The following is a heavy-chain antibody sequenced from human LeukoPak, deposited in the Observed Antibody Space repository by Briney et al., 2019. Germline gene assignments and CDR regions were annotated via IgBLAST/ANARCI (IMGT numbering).Heavy chain of an antibody. V-gene: IGHV3-43*02. CDR2: ICGDVGST. J-gene: IGHJ6*03. CDR1: GFTFYDYA. CDR3: AKYTCGGDCFATYYYYYYMDV. Sequence: GGSLRLSCAASGFTFYDYAMHSGPHAPGKGLEWVSLICGDVGSTYYADSVKGRFTISRDNSKNSLYLQMNSLRNEDTAWYCCAKYTCGGDCFATYYYYYYMDVWGKGTTVTVSS. D-gene: IGHD2-21*02.